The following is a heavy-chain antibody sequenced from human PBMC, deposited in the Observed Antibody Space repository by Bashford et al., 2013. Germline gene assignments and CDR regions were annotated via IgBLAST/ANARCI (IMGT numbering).Heavy chain of an antibody. CDR1: GFTFSSYG. CDR3: AKSSTNWNDDGSAFDI. Sequence: GSLRLSCAASGFTFSSYGMHWVRQAPGKGLEWVAVISYDGSNKYYADSVKGRFTISRDNSKNTLYLQMNSLRAEDTAVYYCAKSSTNWNDDGSAFDIWGQGTMVTVSS. J-gene: IGHJ3*02. V-gene: IGHV3-30*18. D-gene: IGHD1-1*01. CDR2: ISYDGSNK.